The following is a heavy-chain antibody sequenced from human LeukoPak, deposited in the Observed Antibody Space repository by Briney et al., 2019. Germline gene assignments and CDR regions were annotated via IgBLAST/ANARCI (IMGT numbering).Heavy chain of an antibody. J-gene: IGHJ4*02. V-gene: IGHV3-23*01. CDR1: GFTFSNYV. CDR3: AKEPRGGSNY. CDR2: ISGSGGST. Sequence: GGSLRLSCVAAGFTFSNYVMSWVRQAPGKGLEWVSAISGSGGSTYYADSVKGRFTVSRDNSKNTLYLQMNSLRAEDTAVYYCAKEPRGGSNYWGQGTLVTVSS. D-gene: IGHD3-10*01.